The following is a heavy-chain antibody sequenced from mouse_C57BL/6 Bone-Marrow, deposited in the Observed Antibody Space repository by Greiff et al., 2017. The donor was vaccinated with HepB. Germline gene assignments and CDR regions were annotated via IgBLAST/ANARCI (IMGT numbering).Heavy chain of an antibody. D-gene: IGHD1-1*01. Sequence: QVQLQQSGPELVKPGDSVKISCKASGYSFTSYYIHWVKQRPGQGLEWIGWIYPGSGNTKYNEKFKGKATLTADTSSSTAYMQLSSLTSEDSAVYYCARTGGRSYPFAYWGQGTLVTVSA. J-gene: IGHJ3*01. CDR3: ARTGGRSYPFAY. CDR2: IYPGSGNT. V-gene: IGHV1-66*01. CDR1: GYSFTSYY.